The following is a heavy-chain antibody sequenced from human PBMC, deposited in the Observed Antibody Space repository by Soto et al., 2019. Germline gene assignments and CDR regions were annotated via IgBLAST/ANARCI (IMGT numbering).Heavy chain of an antibody. CDR2: INPQTGCT. CDR1: GYTFTGYY. J-gene: IGHJ6*02. D-gene: IGHD2-2*01. V-gene: IGHV1-2*02. Sequence: QVQLVQSGAEVKTPGASVRVSCKASGYTFTGYYIHWVREAPGQGLEWMGWINPQTGCTSYAQKFQGRVTLSRDTSINTAYLELTRVRVDDAPVYFCASERYQVISDGMDVWGQGTTVTVSS. CDR3: ASERYQVISDGMDV.